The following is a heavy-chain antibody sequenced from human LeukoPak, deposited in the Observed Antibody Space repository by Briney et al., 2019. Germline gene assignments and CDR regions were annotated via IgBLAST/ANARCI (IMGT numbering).Heavy chain of an antibody. CDR3: ARGRSPVD. Sequence: SETLSLTCTVSGYSISSGYYWGWIRQPPGKGLEWIGSIYHSGSTYYNPSLKSRVTISVDTSKNQFSLKLSSVTAADTAVYYCARGRSPVDWGQGTLVTVSS. CDR1: GYSISSGYY. V-gene: IGHV4-38-2*02. D-gene: IGHD2-15*01. CDR2: IYHSGST. J-gene: IGHJ4*02.